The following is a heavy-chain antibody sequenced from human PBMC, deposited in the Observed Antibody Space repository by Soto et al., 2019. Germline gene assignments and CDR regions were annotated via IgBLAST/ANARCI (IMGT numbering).Heavy chain of an antibody. CDR3: VCFECGRTAVVTAMEANGY. Sequence: GGSLRLSCAASGFTFSNYWMHWVRQGPGKGLVWVSRVNRDESSTSYADSVKGRFTISRDDAKNTLYLQMSSLRFEDTALYYCVCFECGRTAVVTAMEANGYWGQGTLVTVSS. J-gene: IGHJ4*02. CDR2: VNRDESST. CDR1: GFTFSNYW. D-gene: IGHD2-21*02. V-gene: IGHV3-74*01.